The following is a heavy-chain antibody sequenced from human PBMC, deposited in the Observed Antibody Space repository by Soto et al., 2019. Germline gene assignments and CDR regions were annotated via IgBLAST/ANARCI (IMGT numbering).Heavy chain of an antibody. CDR1: GASMSGDY. J-gene: IGHJ5*02. D-gene: IGHD3-22*01. Sequence: QVQLQESGPGLVKPSETLSLTCTVSGASMSGDYWSWIRQSPGKGLEWIGYTANTNYNPSLKSRVTISVDTSKNQFSLRLTSVTAADTAVYYCARHGREDIPGFYSWLDPWGQGILVTVSS. V-gene: IGHV4-59*12. CDR3: ARHGREDIPGFYSWLDP. CDR2: TANT.